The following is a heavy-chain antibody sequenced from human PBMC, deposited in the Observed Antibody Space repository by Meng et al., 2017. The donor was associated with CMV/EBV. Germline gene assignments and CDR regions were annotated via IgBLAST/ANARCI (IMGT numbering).Heavy chain of an antibody. Sequence: GGSLRLSCAASGFTFSSYAMHWVRQAPGKGLEWVAVISYDGSNKYYADSVKGRFTISRDNSKNTLYLQMNSLRAEDTAVYYCAKNCSTSCHYGMDVWGQGTTVTVSS. V-gene: IGHV3-30-3*02. D-gene: IGHD2-2*01. CDR2: ISYDGSNK. J-gene: IGHJ6*02. CDR3: AKNCSTSCHYGMDV. CDR1: GFTFSSYA.